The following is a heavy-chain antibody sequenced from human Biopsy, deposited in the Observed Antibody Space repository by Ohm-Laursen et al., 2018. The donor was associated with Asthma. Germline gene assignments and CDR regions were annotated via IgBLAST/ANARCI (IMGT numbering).Heavy chain of an antibody. J-gene: IGHJ4*02. CDR1: YDSITSGGYY. CDR3: ARAQDYYDSRGYYRSFDY. D-gene: IGHD3-22*01. Sequence: TLSLTWTVSYDSITSGGYYWTWIRQHPGKGLEWIGFIYYSGSTYYNPSLKSRVSISIDTSKNQFSLKLSSVTAADTAVYYCARAQDYYDSRGYYRSFDYWGQGTLVTVSS. V-gene: IGHV4-31*02. CDR2: IYYSGST.